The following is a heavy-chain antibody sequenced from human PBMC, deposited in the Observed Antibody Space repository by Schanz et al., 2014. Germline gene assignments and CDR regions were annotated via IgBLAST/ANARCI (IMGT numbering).Heavy chain of an antibody. J-gene: IGHJ4*02. CDR3: ARAFGGYDPAGALDY. D-gene: IGHD5-12*01. V-gene: IGHV1-2*04. CDR2: INPNSGDT. Sequence: QVQLVQSGAEVKKPGASVKVSCKASGYTTFTDYYIHWVRQAPGQGLEWMGWINPNSGDTNYAQKIQGWVTMTRDTAISTAYMELSRLKSDDTAVYYCARAFGGYDPAGALDYWGQGTLVTVSS. CDR1: GYTTFTDYY.